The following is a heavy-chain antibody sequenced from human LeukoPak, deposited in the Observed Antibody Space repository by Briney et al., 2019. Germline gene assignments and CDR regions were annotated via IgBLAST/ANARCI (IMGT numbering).Heavy chain of an antibody. V-gene: IGHV3-53*01. J-gene: IGHJ4*02. D-gene: IGHD3-10*01. Sequence: PGGSLRLSCAASGFTVSSNYMSWVRQAPGKGLEWVSVIYSGGSTYYADSVKCRFTISRDNSKNTLYLQMNSLRAEDTAVYYCASYLYGSGSFGYWGQGTLVTVSS. CDR1: GFTVSSNY. CDR2: IYSGGST. CDR3: ASYLYGSGSFGY.